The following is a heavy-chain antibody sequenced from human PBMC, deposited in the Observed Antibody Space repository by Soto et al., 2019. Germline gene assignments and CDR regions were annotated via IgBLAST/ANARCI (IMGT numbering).Heavy chain of an antibody. V-gene: IGHV5-51*01. CDR1: GYSFTSYW. D-gene: IGHD6-13*01. Sequence: EVQLVQSGAEVKKPGESLKISCKGSGYSFTSYWIGWVRQMPGKGLEWMGIIYPGDSDTRYSPSFQGQVTISADKSISTAYLQWSSLKASDTAMYYCARGGIRIAAAGMPWKGDWFDPWGQGTLVTVSS. CDR2: IYPGDSDT. J-gene: IGHJ5*02. CDR3: ARGGIRIAAAGMPWKGDWFDP.